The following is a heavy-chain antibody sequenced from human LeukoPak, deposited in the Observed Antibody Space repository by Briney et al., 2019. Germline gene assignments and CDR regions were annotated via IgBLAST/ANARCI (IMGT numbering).Heavy chain of an antibody. Sequence: HPGGSLRLSCAASGFTFSGSAMHWVRQASGKGLEWVGRIRSKANSYATAYAASVKGRFTNSRDDSKKTAYLQMNSLKTEDTAVYYCTRPDGDGYNRYYYYYMDVWGKGTTVTVSS. D-gene: IGHD5-24*01. CDR2: IRSKANSYAT. J-gene: IGHJ6*03. CDR1: GFTFSGSA. CDR3: TRPDGDGYNRYYYYYMDV. V-gene: IGHV3-73*01.